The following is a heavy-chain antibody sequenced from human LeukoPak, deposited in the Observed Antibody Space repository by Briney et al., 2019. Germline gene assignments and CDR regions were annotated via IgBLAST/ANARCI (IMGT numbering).Heavy chain of an antibody. D-gene: IGHD5-18*01. Sequence: ASVKVSCKASGYNFRNYGIGWVRQAPRQGLEWMGWITAGNGNKNYAQKVQGRVTMTTDTSTSTAYVELRSLRSDDMSAHPCARDSARGYSYGYNAFDIWGQGTMVTVSS. J-gene: IGHJ3*02. CDR1: GYNFRNYG. CDR2: ITAGNGNK. CDR3: ARDSARGYSYGYNAFDI. V-gene: IGHV1-18*03.